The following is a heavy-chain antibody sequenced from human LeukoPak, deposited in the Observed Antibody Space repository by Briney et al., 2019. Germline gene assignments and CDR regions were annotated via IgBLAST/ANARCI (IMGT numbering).Heavy chain of an antibody. Sequence: GGSLSLSCAATGFSFSGSAVHWVRQSSGKGLEWVGHIDKKDNLYATAYAESVKGRFTISRDDSKDTAFLHMDSLKTEDTALYYCTRDRGTYNWFDPWGQGTLVTVSS. CDR1: GFSFSGSA. J-gene: IGHJ5*02. CDR3: TRDRGTYNWFDP. D-gene: IGHD2-15*01. CDR2: IDKKDNLYAT. V-gene: IGHV3-73*01.